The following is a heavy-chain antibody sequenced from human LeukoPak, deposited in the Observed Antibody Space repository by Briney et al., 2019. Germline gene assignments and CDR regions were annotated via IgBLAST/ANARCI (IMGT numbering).Heavy chain of an antibody. CDR3: ARSDTAMGTPFDY. CDR2: IYPGDSDI. CDR1: GYSFTSYW. D-gene: IGHD5-18*01. V-gene: IGHV5-51*01. J-gene: IGHJ4*02. Sequence: GESLQISCKGSGYSFTSYWIGWVRQMPGKGLEWMGNIYPGDSDIRYSPSFQGQVTISADKSISTAHLQWSSLKASDTAMYYCARSDTAMGTPFDYWGQGTLVTVS.